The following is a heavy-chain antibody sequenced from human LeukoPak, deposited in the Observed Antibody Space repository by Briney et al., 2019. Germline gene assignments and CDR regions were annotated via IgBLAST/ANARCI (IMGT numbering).Heavy chain of an antibody. J-gene: IGHJ4*02. D-gene: IGHD3-10*01. CDR1: GFTFGNYG. V-gene: IGHV3-7*01. Sequence: GGSLRLSCAASGFTFGNYGMSWVRQAPGKGLEWVANIKQDGSEKYYVDSVKGRFTISRDNAKNSLYLQMNSLRAEDTAVYYCARDQKYYYGSGSYYNLDYWGQGTLVTVSS. CDR2: IKQDGSEK. CDR3: ARDQKYYYGSGSYYNLDY.